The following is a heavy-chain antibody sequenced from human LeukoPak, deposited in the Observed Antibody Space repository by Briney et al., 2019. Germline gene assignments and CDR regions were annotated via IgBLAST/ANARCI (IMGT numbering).Heavy chain of an antibody. V-gene: IGHV3-21*01. CDR2: ISSSSSYI. CDR3: ATSSSVEGY. CDR1: GFTFSSYS. Sequence: TGGSLRPSCAASGFTFSSYSMNWVRQAPGKGLEWVSSISSSSSYIYYADSVKGRFAISRDNAKNSLYLQMNSLRAEDTAVYYCATSSSVEGYWGQGTLVTVSS. D-gene: IGHD6-6*01. J-gene: IGHJ4*02.